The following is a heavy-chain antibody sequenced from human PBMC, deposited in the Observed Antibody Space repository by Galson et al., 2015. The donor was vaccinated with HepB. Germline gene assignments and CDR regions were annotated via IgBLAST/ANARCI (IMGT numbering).Heavy chain of an antibody. Sequence: SLRLSCAASGFTFSDYYMSWIRQAPGKGLEWVSYITSGSAYTHYADSVKGRFTISRDNAQNSLYLQMSSLKGEDTAVYFCARIHGDYDWWFFDLWGRGAPVTVSS. CDR3: ARIHGDYDWWFFDL. D-gene: IGHD4-17*01. J-gene: IGHJ2*01. CDR1: GFTFSDYY. CDR2: ITSGSAYT. V-gene: IGHV3-11*06.